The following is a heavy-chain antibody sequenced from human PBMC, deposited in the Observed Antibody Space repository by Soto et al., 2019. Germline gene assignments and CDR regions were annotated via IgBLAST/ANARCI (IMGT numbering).Heavy chain of an antibody. Sequence: EVQLVESGGGLAQPGGSLRLSCAASGFNFSIYWMHWVRQAPGKGLVWVSRINSDGSHTDYADSVKGRFTISRENANNTLYLQINSLGAEDTAVFYCARGGAYGDYRSDYWGQGTLVTVSS. CDR1: GFNFSIYW. V-gene: IGHV3-74*01. J-gene: IGHJ4*02. CDR2: INSDGSHT. CDR3: ARGGAYGDYRSDY. D-gene: IGHD4-17*01.